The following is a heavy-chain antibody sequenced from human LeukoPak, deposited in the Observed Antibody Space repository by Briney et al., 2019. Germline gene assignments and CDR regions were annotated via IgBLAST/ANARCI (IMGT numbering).Heavy chain of an antibody. D-gene: IGHD3-3*01. CDR3: AKGASLGFLEWLIDY. J-gene: IGHJ4*02. V-gene: IGHV3-23*01. Sequence: GGSLRLSCAASGFTFSDYYMSWIRQAPGKGLEWVSYISGSGGSTYYADSVKGRFTISRDNSKNTLYLQMNSLRAEDTAVYYCAKGASLGFLEWLIDYWGQGTLVTVSS. CDR2: ISGSGGST. CDR1: GFTFSDYY.